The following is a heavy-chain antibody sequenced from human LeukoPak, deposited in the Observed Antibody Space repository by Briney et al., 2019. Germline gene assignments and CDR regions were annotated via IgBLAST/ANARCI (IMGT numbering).Heavy chain of an antibody. J-gene: IGHJ3*01. V-gene: IGHV3-66*01. CDR1: GFSLSSNY. CDR3: ARDYSGYEKGFDV. CDR2: IYAGGDT. D-gene: IGHD5-12*01. Sequence: PGGSLRLSCAASGFSLSSNYMSWVRQAPGKGLEWVSIIYAGGDTYYADSVQGRFTLSRDNSKNTLYLQMNSLRAEDTAVYFCARDYSGYEKGFDVWGQGTLVTGSS.